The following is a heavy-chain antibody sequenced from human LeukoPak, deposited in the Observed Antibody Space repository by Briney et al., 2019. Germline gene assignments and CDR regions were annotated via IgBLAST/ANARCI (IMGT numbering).Heavy chain of an antibody. Sequence: GGSLRLSCAASGLTFGTYAMHWVRQAPGKGLEWVAVVSSDGSDTYYADSVKGRFTISRDNSKDTLYLQVNSLRPEDTALYYCASPASSSNWFSFDYWGQGTLVTVSS. CDR1: GLTFGTYA. D-gene: IGHD6-13*01. V-gene: IGHV3-30*04. CDR2: VSSDGSDT. J-gene: IGHJ4*02. CDR3: ASPASSSNWFSFDY.